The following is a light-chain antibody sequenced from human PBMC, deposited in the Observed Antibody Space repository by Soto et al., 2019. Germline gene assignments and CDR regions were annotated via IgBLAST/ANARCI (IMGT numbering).Light chain of an antibody. V-gene: IGLV2-14*01. CDR2: DVT. CDR3: SPYPRSSPVV. Sequence: QSALTQPASVSGSPGQSIAISCTGTSSDVGGYNYVSWYQQHPGKAPKLIIYDVTNRPSGVSNRFSGSKSGNTASLTISGLQAEEGADYYCSPYPRSSPVVFGIGTKLTAL. CDR1: SSDVGGYNY. J-gene: IGLJ1*01.